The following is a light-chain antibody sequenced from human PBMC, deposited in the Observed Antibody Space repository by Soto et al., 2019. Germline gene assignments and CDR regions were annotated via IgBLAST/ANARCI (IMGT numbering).Light chain of an antibody. CDR3: QQYGSSPPYT. CDR2: GAS. V-gene: IGKV3-20*01. Sequence: EIVLTQSPGTLSLSPGERATLSCRASQSVSSNYLAWYQQKPGQAPRLVIYGASNRATGIPDRFSGSGSGTDFTLTINRLEPEDFAVYYCQQYGSSPPYTFGQGTKLEIK. CDR1: QSVSSNY. J-gene: IGKJ2*01.